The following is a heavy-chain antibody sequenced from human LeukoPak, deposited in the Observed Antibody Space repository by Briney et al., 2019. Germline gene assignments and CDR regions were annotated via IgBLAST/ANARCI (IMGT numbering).Heavy chain of an antibody. D-gene: IGHD2-15*01. CDR3: ARDWYCSGGSCYSFDY. CDR1: GFTFSSYS. Sequence: GGSLRLSCAASGFTFSSYSMNWVRQAPGKGVEWVSSISSSSSYIYYADSVKGRFTISRDNAKNSLYLQMNSLRAEDTAVYYCARDWYCSGGSCYSFDYWGQGTLVTVSS. V-gene: IGHV3-21*01. CDR2: ISSSSSYI. J-gene: IGHJ4*02.